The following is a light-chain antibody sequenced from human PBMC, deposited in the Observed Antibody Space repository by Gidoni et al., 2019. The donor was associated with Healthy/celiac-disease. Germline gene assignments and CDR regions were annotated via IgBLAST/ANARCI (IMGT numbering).Light chain of an antibody. CDR1: QSVLYSSNNKNY. CDR3: QQYYSTPYT. J-gene: IGKJ2*01. V-gene: IGKV4-1*01. Sequence: DIVMTQHPDSLAVSLGERATINCKSSQSVLYSSNNKNYLAWYQQKPGQPPKLLIYWASTRESGVPARFSGSGSGTDFTLTISSLQAEDVAVYYCQQYYSTPYTFGQGTKLEIK. CDR2: WAS.